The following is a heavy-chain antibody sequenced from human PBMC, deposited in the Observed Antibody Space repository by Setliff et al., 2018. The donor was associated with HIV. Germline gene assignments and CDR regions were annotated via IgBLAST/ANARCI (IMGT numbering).Heavy chain of an antibody. CDR3: AARPGVDSSGYYDYYYMDV. CDR1: GFTFNTSA. V-gene: IGHV1-58*02. J-gene: IGHJ6*03. CDR2: IVVGSGNT. D-gene: IGHD3-22*01. Sequence: ASVKVSCKASGFTFNTSAIQWVRQARGRRLEWIGWIVVGSGNTNYAQKFQERVTITRDMSTSTSYMELTTLRSEDTAVYYCAARPGVDSSGYYDYYYMDVWAKGTTVTV.